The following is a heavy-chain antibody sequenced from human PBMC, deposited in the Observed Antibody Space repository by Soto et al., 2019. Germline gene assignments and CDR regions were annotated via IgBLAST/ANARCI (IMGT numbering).Heavy chain of an antibody. CDR2: INHSGST. Sequence: SETLSLTCAVYGGSFSGYYWSWIRQPPGKGLEWIGEINHSGSTNYNPSLKSRVTISVDTSKNQFSLKLSSVTAADTAVYYCARPRYSNLPDRWFDPWGQGTLVTVSS. J-gene: IGHJ5*02. CDR1: GGSFSGYY. V-gene: IGHV4-34*01. CDR3: ARPRYSNLPDRWFDP. D-gene: IGHD4-4*01.